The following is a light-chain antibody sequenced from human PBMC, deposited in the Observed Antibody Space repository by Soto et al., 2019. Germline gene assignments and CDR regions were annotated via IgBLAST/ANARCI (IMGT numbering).Light chain of an antibody. V-gene: IGKV3-20*01. Sequence: EIVLTQSAGTLSLSPGERATLSCRASQSVTKNHLAWYQQKHGQGPRLLIYDATTRATGIPDRFSGSGSGTDFILTISRLEPEDFAVYHCQQYGSSPRTFGQGTKV. CDR2: DAT. J-gene: IGKJ1*01. CDR1: QSVTKNH. CDR3: QQYGSSPRT.